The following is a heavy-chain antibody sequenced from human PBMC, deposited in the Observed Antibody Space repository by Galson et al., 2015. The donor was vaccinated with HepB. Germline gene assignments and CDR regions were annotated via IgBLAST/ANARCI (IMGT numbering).Heavy chain of an antibody. CDR1: GFTFSSYA. CDR2: ISYDGSNK. D-gene: IGHD3-9*01. J-gene: IGHJ3*02. V-gene: IGHV3-30*04. CDR3: AGDTYYDIWAFDI. Sequence: SLRLSCAASGFTFSSYAMHWVRQAPGKGLEWVAVISYDGSNKYYADSVKGRFTISRDNSKNTLYLQMNSLRAEDTAVYYCAGDTYYDIWAFDIWGQGTMVTVSS.